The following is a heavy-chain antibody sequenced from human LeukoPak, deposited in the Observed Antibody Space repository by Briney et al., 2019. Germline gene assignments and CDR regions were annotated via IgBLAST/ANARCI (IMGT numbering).Heavy chain of an antibody. CDR1: GFTFSIYS. D-gene: IGHD3-3*01. V-gene: IGHV3-21*01. J-gene: IGHJ4*02. Sequence: GGSLRLSCAASGFTFSIYSMNWVRQAPGKGLEWVPSISSSSSYIYYADSVKGRFTISRDNDKNSLYLQMNSLRDEDTAVYYCASGEVRADYWGQGTLVTVSS. CDR3: ASGEVRADY. CDR2: ISSSSSYI.